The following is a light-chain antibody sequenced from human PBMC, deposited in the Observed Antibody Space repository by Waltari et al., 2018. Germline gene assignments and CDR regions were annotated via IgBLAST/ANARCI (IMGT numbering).Light chain of an antibody. CDR1: SLSTYY. Sequence: SSELTQDPAVSVALGQTVRITCQGDSLSTYYASWYQQRPGQAPVLVIYGKNNRPAGIPDRFSGSSSGNTASLTIGGAQAEDEADYYCNSRDSSGNHVLFGGGTKLTVL. V-gene: IGLV3-19*01. CDR2: GKN. J-gene: IGLJ2*01. CDR3: NSRDSSGNHVL.